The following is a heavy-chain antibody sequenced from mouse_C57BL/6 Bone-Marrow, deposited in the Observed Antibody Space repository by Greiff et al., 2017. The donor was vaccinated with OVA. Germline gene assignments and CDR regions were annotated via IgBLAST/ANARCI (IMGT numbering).Heavy chain of an antibody. V-gene: IGHV5-4*01. CDR2: ISDGGSYT. Sequence: EVQVVESGGGLVKPGGSLKLSCAASGFTFSSYAMSWVRQTPEKRLEWVATISDGGSYTYYPDNVKGRFTISRDNAKNNLYLQMSHLKSEDTAMYYCARLYYEDYWGQGTSVTVSS. D-gene: IGHD2-4*01. CDR1: GFTFSSYA. J-gene: IGHJ4*01. CDR3: ARLYYEDY.